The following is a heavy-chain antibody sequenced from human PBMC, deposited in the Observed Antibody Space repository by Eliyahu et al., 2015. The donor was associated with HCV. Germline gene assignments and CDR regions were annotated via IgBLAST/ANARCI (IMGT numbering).Heavy chain of an antibody. Sequence: QVTLRESGPALVKPTQTLTLTCTFSGFSLNTSGLCVSWIRQPPGKALEWLALIDWEDDKYYSTFLKTRLTISKDTSKKQVVLTMTNMDPVDTATYYCARSDRFSSSWHDFWGQGTLVTVSS. CDR1: GFSLNTSGLC. V-gene: IGHV2-70*01. CDR3: ARSDRFSSSWHDF. J-gene: IGHJ4*02. D-gene: IGHD6-13*01. CDR2: IDWEDDK.